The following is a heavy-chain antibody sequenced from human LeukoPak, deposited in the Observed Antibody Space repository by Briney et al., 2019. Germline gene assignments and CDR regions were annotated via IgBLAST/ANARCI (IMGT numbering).Heavy chain of an antibody. Sequence: GGSLRLSCAASGLTFSSHWMHWVRQAPGKGLVWVSHINSDGSWTSYADSVKGRFTISKDNAKDTVYLQMNSLRAEDTAVYYCVSFYETYWGRGTLVTVSS. CDR2: INSDGSWT. J-gene: IGHJ4*02. CDR3: VSFYETY. CDR1: GLTFSSHW. V-gene: IGHV3-74*01. D-gene: IGHD2/OR15-2a*01.